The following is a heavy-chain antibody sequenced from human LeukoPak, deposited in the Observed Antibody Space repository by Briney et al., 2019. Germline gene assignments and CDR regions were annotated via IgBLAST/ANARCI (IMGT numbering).Heavy chain of an antibody. Sequence: TSETLSLTCAVYGGSFSGYYWSWIRQPPGKGLEWIGEINHSGSTNYNPSLKSRVTISVDTSKNQFSLKLSSVTAADTAVYYCARGLYYDFWSGYFNWFVPWGQGTLVTVSS. CDR3: ARGLYYDFWSGYFNWFVP. CDR1: GGSFSGYY. V-gene: IGHV4-34*01. CDR2: INHSGST. J-gene: IGHJ5*02. D-gene: IGHD3-3*01.